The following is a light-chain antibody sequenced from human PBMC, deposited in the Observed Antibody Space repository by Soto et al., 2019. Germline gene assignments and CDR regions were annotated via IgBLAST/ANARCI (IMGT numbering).Light chain of an antibody. Sequence: QSALTQPRSVSGSPGQAVAISCTGTSSDVGGYNYVSWYQQHPGKAPKLMIYDVNKRPSGVPDRFSGSKSGNTASLTISGLQAEDEADYYCSSYTVSVAPYVFGTGTKGDRP. V-gene: IGLV2-11*01. CDR3: SSYTVSVAPYV. J-gene: IGLJ1*01. CDR2: DVN. CDR1: SSDVGGYNY.